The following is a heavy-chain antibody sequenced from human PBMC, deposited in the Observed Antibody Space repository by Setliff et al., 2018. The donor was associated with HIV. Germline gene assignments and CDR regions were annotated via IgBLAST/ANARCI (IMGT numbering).Heavy chain of an antibody. J-gene: IGHJ4*02. D-gene: IGHD3-10*01. V-gene: IGHV4-38-2*02. CDR2: VSHSGNT. CDR3: VSQPESRWQIEY. CDR1: GYSISRGYF. Sequence: SETLSLTCTVSGYSISRGYFWVWVRQPPGKGLVRIGSVSHSGNTDYNISLKSRVTISIDNSNNHFSLKLRSVTAADTAVYYCVSQPESRWQIEYWGQGTLVTVSS.